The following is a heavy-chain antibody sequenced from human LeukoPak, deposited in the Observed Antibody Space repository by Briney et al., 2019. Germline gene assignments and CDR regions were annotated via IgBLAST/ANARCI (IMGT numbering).Heavy chain of an antibody. Sequence: GGSLRLSCAASGFTFSNAWMSWVRQAPGKGLEWVSAISGSGGSTYYADSVKGRFTISRDNSKNTLYLQMNSLRAEDTAVYYCAKEKAAAGTFDYWGQGTLVTVSS. V-gene: IGHV3-23*01. J-gene: IGHJ4*02. CDR1: GFTFSNAW. CDR2: ISGSGGST. D-gene: IGHD6-13*01. CDR3: AKEKAAAGTFDY.